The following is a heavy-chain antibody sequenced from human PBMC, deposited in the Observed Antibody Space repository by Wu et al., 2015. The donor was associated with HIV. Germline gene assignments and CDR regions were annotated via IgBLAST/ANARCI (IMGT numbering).Heavy chain of an antibody. J-gene: IGHJ1*01. D-gene: IGHD3-22*01. V-gene: IGHV1-69*05. CDR2: IIPLFGTR. Sequence: QVQPVQSGAEVKKPGSSVMISCKASGNTFNAINWVRQAPGRGLEWMGGIIPLFGTRDYAHMFQGRITISTDESTSTAFLRLTTLKSEDTAVYYCATPRSPGFSSAWPTYFDYWGQGTLVTVSS. CDR1: GNTFNA. CDR3: ATPRSPGFSSAWPTYFDY.